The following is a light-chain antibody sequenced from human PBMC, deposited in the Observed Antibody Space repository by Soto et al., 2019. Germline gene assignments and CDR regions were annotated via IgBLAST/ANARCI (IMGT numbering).Light chain of an antibody. CDR3: QQYDNVFT. CDR1: QDITMY. J-gene: IGKJ5*01. V-gene: IGKV1-33*01. Sequence: QMTQSPSSLSASVGDRVTITFQASQDITMYLNWYQQKPGKAPKLLIYDASNLQTGVPSRFSGSGYGTDFTFTISSLQPEDIATYYCQQYDNVFTFGQGTRLEIK. CDR2: DAS.